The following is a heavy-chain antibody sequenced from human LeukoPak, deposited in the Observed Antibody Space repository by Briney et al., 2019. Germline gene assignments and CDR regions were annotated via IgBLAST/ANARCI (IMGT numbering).Heavy chain of an antibody. CDR2: IYHSGST. CDR1: GGSISSGGYY. D-gene: IGHD4-23*01. V-gene: IGHV4-30-2*01. J-gene: IGHJ4*02. Sequence: SETLPLTCTVSGGSISSGGYYWSWIRQPPGKGLEWIGYIYHSGSTYYNPSLKSRVTISVDRSKNQFSLKLSSVTAADTAVYYCARGSYGGNHFDYWGQGTLVTVSS. CDR3: ARGSYGGNHFDY.